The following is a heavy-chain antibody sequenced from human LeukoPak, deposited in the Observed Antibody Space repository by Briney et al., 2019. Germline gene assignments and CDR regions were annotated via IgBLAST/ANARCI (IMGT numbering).Heavy chain of an antibody. J-gene: IGHJ4*02. V-gene: IGHV3-9*01. Sequence: GGSLRLSCAASGFTFDDYAMHWVRQAPGKGLEWVSGITWNSDSIDYADSVKGRFTISRDNAKNSLSLQMNSLRAEDTAVYYCARSGYNYGYKFDYWGQGTLVTVSS. CDR1: GFTFDDYA. CDR3: ARSGYNYGYKFDY. D-gene: IGHD5-18*01. CDR2: ITWNSDSI.